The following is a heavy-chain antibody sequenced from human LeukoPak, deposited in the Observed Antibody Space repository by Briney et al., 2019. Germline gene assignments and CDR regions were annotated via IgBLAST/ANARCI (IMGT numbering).Heavy chain of an antibody. V-gene: IGHV1-2*02. Sequence: ASVKVSCKASGYTFTDYYMHWVRQAPGQGFEWMGWINPNDGDTYYAQKFQRRVTMTRDTSISTAHMEVSRLRSDDTAVYYCARANFLYCSSTSCLFDYWGQGTLVTVSS. CDR1: GYTFTDYY. J-gene: IGHJ4*02. D-gene: IGHD2-2*01. CDR2: INPNDGDT. CDR3: ARANFLYCSSTSCLFDY.